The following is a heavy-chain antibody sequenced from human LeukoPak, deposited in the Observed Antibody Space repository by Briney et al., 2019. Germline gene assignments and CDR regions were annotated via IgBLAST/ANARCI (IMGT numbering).Heavy chain of an antibody. Sequence: PGGSLRLSCAASGFTFSIYAMTWVRQTPGKGLEWVSTITGSGGGTYYADSVKGRFTISRDNSKDTLYLQLNSLRGEDTAIYYCTKDCSGDYYTSDSWGQGTLVTVSS. CDR1: GFTFSIYA. CDR3: TKDCSGDYYTSDS. V-gene: IGHV3-23*01. J-gene: IGHJ4*02. D-gene: IGHD4-17*01. CDR2: ITGSGGGT.